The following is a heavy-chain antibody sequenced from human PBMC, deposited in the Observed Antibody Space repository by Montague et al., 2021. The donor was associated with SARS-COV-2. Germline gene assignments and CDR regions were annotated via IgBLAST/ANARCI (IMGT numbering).Heavy chain of an antibody. V-gene: IGHV4-34*01. Sequence: SETLSPTCAVFDGSFSDFYWSWIRQPPGKGLEWIGEINHSGTTYYNPSLKSRVTISVDTSKNQFSLKLSSVTAADTAVYYCARVSRITIFGVVGWFDPWGQGTLVTVSS. CDR2: INHSGTT. D-gene: IGHD3-3*01. CDR1: DGSFSDFY. CDR3: ARVSRITIFGVVGWFDP. J-gene: IGHJ5*02.